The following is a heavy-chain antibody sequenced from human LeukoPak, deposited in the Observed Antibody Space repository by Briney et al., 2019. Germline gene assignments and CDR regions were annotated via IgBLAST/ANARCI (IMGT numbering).Heavy chain of an antibody. CDR3: ARLDYYDSSV. CDR1: GGSISSSSYY. Sequence: SETLSLTCTVSGGSISSSSYYWGWIRQPPGKGLEWIGSIYYSGSTYYNPSLTSRVPISVDTSKNQFSLKLSSVTAADTAVYYCARLDYYDSSVWGQGTLVTVSS. D-gene: IGHD3-22*01. J-gene: IGHJ4*02. CDR2: IYYSGST. V-gene: IGHV4-39*01.